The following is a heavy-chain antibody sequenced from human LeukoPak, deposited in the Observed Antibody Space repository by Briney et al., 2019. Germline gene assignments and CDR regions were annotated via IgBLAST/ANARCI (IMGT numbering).Heavy chain of an antibody. D-gene: IGHD6-13*01. V-gene: IGHV4-59*01. CDR1: GGSFSGYY. Sequence: SETLSRTCAVCGGSFSGYYWSWIGQAPGKGLEWIGYIYYSVSTNYNHSLKSRVTISVDTSKNQFSLKLSSVTAADTGVYYCARDSYSSSWNNWFDPWGQGTLVTVSS. CDR2: IYYSVST. J-gene: IGHJ5*02. CDR3: ARDSYSSSWNNWFDP.